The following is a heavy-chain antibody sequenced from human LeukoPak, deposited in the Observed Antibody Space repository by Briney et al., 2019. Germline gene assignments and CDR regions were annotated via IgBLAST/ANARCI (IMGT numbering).Heavy chain of an antibody. Sequence: ASVKVSCKASGYTFTDFYMNWMRQAPGQGLEWMGIINPSGASTSYAQKFQGRVTMTRDTSTSTVYVELSSLRSEDTAVYYCAKERTPYDYGAEFECWGQGTLVTVSS. D-gene: IGHD3-16*01. V-gene: IGHV1-46*01. CDR2: INPSGAST. CDR3: AKERTPYDYGAEFEC. J-gene: IGHJ4*02. CDR1: GYTFTDFY.